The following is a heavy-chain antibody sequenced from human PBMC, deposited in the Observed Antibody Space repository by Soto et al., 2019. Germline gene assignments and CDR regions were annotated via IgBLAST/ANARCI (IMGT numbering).Heavy chain of an antibody. Sequence: SETLSLTCTVSGGSINNSSYSWGWIRQPPGKGLEWIGTFYYSGSTYYNQSLKSRVTISVDTSKNQFSLKLSSVTAADTAVYYCARLHGYCISTSCYGYYAMDVWGQGTTVTVSS. V-gene: IGHV4-39*01. CDR2: FYYSGST. J-gene: IGHJ6*02. D-gene: IGHD2-2*01. CDR3: ARLHGYCISTSCYGYYAMDV. CDR1: GGSINNSSYS.